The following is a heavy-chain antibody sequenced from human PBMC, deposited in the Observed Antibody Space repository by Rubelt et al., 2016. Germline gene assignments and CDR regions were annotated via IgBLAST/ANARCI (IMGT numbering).Heavy chain of an antibody. CDR3: AKPAIAVAGTDY. D-gene: IGHD6-19*01. Sequence: EVQLVESGGGLVQPGGSLRLSCAASGFTVSSSYMSWVRQAPGKGLEWVSVFYSGGSTYYAESVKGRLHIPRDKYKNTLYLQMNILRADATAVYYCAKPAIAVAGTDYWGQGTLVTVSS. V-gene: IGHV3-66*01. J-gene: IGHJ4*02. CDR2: FYSGGST. CDR1: GFTVSSSY.